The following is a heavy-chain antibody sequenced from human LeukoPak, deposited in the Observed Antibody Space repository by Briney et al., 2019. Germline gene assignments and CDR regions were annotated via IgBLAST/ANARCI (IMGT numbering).Heavy chain of an antibody. V-gene: IGHV4-39*07. CDR2: IYYSGST. J-gene: IGHJ4*02. CDR3: ARAPIAVPNYFDY. D-gene: IGHD6-19*01. Sequence: PSETLSLTCTVSGGSISSSSYSWGWIRQPPGKGLEWIGSIYYSGSTYYNPSLKSRVTISVDTSKNQFSLKLSSVTAADTAVYYCARAPIAVPNYFDYWGQGTLVTVSS. CDR1: GGSISSSSYS.